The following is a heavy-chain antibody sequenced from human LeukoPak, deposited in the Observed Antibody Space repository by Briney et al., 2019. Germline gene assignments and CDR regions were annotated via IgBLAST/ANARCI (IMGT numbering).Heavy chain of an antibody. V-gene: IGHV1-46*01. D-gene: IGHD3-9*01. CDR1: GYTFTDYY. CDR2: INPSGGST. CDR3: ARDVGGGPHYDILTGMRD. J-gene: IGHJ4*02. Sequence: RWASVKVSCKASGYTFTDYYMHWVRQAPGQGFEWMGIINPSGGSTSYAQKFQGRVTMTRDTSTSTVYMELSSLRSEDTAVYYCARDVGGGPHYDILTGMRDWGQGTLVTVSS.